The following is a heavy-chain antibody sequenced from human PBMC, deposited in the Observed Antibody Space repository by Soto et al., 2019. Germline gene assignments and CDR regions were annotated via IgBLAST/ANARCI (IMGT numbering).Heavy chain of an antibody. Sequence: ASVKVSCKASGYTFTYYYIHWVRLAPGHGLEWMGWINPKNGGTSHARKFRGRVTMTRDTSRSTVYMELNRLTSDDRAVYYCARRDSSGSFDYWGPGTLVTVSS. D-gene: IGHD5-18*01. CDR1: GYTFTYYY. J-gene: IGHJ4*01. CDR3: ARRDSSGSFDY. V-gene: IGHV1-2*02. CDR2: INPKNGGT.